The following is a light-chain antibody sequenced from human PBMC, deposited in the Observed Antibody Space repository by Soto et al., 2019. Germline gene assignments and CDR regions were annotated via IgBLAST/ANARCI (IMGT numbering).Light chain of an antibody. Sequence: DIQMTQSPSSLSPSVGDRVTITCRASRSISDWLAWYQQKPGKAPELLIFDASNLKSGVSSRFSGSGSGTDFTLAISGLEPEDFAVYYCQQRYNWPWTFGQGTKVDIK. CDR3: QQRYNWPWT. CDR2: DAS. J-gene: IGKJ1*01. V-gene: IGKV1-5*01. CDR1: RSISDW.